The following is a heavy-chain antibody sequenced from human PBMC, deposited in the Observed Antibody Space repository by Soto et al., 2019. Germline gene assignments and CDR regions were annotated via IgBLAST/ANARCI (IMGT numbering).Heavy chain of an antibody. CDR2: INPSGGST. CDR1: GYTFASYY. J-gene: IGHJ4*02. D-gene: IGHD3-10*01. CDR3: ARVNKKYYYGSGSYYNAPDY. V-gene: IGHV1-46*01. Sequence: GASVKVSCKASGYTFASYYIHWVRQAPGQGLEWMGIINPSGGSTSYAQKFQGRVTMTRDTSTSTVYMELSSLRSEDTAVYYCARVNKKYYYGSGSYYNAPDYWGQGTLVTVSS.